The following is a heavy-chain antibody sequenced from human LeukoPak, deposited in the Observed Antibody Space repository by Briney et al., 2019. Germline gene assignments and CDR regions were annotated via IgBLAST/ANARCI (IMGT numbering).Heavy chain of an antibody. D-gene: IGHD6-19*01. CDR2: IYYSGST. V-gene: IGHV4-59*01. CDR3: AGNSGWYPHYFDQ. Sequence: SETLSLTCTVSGGSISSYYWNWIRQPPGKGLEWIGYIYYSGSTNYNPSLKSRVTISVDTSKNQFSLKLSSVTAADTAVYYCAGNSGWYPHYFDQWGQGTLVTVSS. CDR1: GGSISSYY. J-gene: IGHJ4*02.